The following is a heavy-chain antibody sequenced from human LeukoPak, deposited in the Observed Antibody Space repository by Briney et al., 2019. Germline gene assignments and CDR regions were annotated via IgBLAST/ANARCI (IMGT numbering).Heavy chain of an antibody. CDR2: IYYSGST. Sequence: PSETLSLTCTVSGGSISISSYYWGWIRQPPGKGLEWIGSIYYSGSTYYNPSLKSRVTISVDTSKNQFSLKLSSVTAADTAVYYCARRPSPITMIFQGAFDIWGQGTMVTVSS. D-gene: IGHD3-22*01. J-gene: IGHJ3*02. CDR3: ARRPSPITMIFQGAFDI. V-gene: IGHV4-39*01. CDR1: GGSISISSYY.